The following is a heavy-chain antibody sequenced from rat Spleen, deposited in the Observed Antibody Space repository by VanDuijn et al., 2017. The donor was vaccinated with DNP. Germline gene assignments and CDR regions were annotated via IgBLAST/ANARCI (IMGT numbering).Heavy chain of an antibody. CDR3: AREGDYGGYSAKFDY. Sequence: EVQLVESGGGLVQPGRSLKLSCAASGFTFSDYNMAWVRQAPKKGLEWVATISYDGSSTYYRDSVKGRFTISRDYAQSTLYLQMDSLRSEDTATYYCAREGDYGGYSAKFDYWGQGVMVTVSS. CDR1: GFTFSDYN. V-gene: IGHV5-7*01. D-gene: IGHD1-11*01. J-gene: IGHJ2*01. CDR2: ISYDGSST.